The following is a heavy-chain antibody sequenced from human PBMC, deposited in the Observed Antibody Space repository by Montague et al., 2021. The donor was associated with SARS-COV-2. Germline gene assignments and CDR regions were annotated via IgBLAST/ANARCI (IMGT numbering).Heavy chain of an antibody. CDR1: GGSISGYY. J-gene: IGHJ4*02. D-gene: IGHD3-22*01. V-gene: IGHV4-59*12. Sequence: SETLSLTCSVSGGSISGYYWSWIRQPPGKGLEWIGYIYHSGNTKYNPSLKSRVSISVDKSKNQFSLNVTSMTAADTAMYYCARGTRVVGITPGFRWWGQGTQVAVSS. CDR2: IYHSGNT. CDR3: ARGTRVVGITPGFRW.